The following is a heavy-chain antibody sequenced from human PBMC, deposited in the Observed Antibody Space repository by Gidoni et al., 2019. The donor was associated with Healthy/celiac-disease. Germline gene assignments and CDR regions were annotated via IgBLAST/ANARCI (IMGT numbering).Heavy chain of an antibody. V-gene: IGHV3-33*01. D-gene: IGHD2-21*02. CDR1: GFPFSSYG. J-gene: IGHJ3*02. Sequence: QVQLVESGGGVVQPGRSLRLSCAASGFPFSSYGMHWVRQAPGKGLEWVAVIWYDGSNKYYADSVKGRFTISRDNSKNTLYLQMNSLRAEDTAVYYCARDFAYCGGDCYSGGAFDIWGQGTMVTVSS. CDR3: ARDFAYCGGDCYSGGAFDI. CDR2: IWYDGSNK.